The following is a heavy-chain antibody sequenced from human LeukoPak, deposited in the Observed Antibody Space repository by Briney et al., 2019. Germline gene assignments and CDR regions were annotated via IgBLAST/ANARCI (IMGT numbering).Heavy chain of an antibody. CDR1: GYTFTSYA. J-gene: IGHJ6*02. Sequence: GASVKVSCKASGYTFTSYAMHWVRQAPGQRLEWMGWINAGNGNTNYAQKLQGRVTMTTDTSTSTAYMELRSLRSDDTAVYYCASDIVVVPAAMDYYYYGMDVWGQGTTVTVSS. CDR2: INAGNGNT. CDR3: ASDIVVVPAAMDYYYYGMDV. D-gene: IGHD2-2*01. V-gene: IGHV1-3*01.